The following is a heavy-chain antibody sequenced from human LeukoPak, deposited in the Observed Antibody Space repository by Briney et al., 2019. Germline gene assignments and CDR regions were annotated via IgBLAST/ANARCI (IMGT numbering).Heavy chain of an antibody. CDR3: ARTLRGGGALDY. CDR2: IKEDGSEK. V-gene: IGHV3-7*03. CDR1: GLTFSNYW. Sequence: GGSLRLSCAASGLTFSNYWWNWARQAPGKGLEGVANIKEDGSEKYYVDSVKGRFTISRDNAKNSLFLQMNSLRAEDTAVYYCARTLRGGGALDYWGQGTLVTVSS. D-gene: IGHD3-16*01. J-gene: IGHJ4*02.